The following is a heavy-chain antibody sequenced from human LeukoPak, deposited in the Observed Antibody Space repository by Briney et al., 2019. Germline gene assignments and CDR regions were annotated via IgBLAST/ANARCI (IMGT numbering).Heavy chain of an antibody. V-gene: IGHV3-21*01. CDR3: ARFLHTLAFDI. Sequence: GGSLRLSCTASGFTFDNYAMNWVRQAPGKGLEWVSSISSSSSYIYYADSVKGRFTISRDNAKNPLYLQMNSLRAEDTAVYYCARFLHTLAFDIWGQGTMVTVSS. CDR1: GFTFDNYA. CDR2: ISSSSSYI. J-gene: IGHJ3*02. D-gene: IGHD3-16*01.